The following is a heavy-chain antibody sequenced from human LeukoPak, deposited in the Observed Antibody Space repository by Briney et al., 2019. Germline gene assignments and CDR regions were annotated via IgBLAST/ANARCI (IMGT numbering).Heavy chain of an antibody. CDR3: ARGVESGSYYSDY. D-gene: IGHD1-26*01. J-gene: IGHJ4*02. V-gene: IGHV1-8*03. CDR2: MNPNSGNT. CDR1: GYSFNDKY. Sequence: ASVKVSCKASGYSFNDKYLHWVRQATGQGLEWMGWMNPNSGNTGYAQKFQGRVTITRNTSISTAYMELSSLRSEDTAVYYCARGVESGSYYSDYWGQGTLVTVSS.